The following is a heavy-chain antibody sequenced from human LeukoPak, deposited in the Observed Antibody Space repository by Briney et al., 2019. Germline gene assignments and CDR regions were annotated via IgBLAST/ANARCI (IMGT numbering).Heavy chain of an antibody. J-gene: IGHJ3*02. V-gene: IGHV3-23*01. Sequence: GGCLRLSCAASGITLSSYAMSWVRQAPGKGLEWVSAISGSGGRTYYADSVKGRFTISRDNSKNTLYLQMNSLRAEDTAVYYCAKEDNDILTGYYPPSLDIWGQGTMVTVSS. CDR2: ISGSGGRT. D-gene: IGHD3-9*01. CDR1: GITLSSYA. CDR3: AKEDNDILTGYYPPSLDI.